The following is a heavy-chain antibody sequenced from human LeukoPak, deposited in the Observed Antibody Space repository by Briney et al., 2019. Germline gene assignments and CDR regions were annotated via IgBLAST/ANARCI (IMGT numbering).Heavy chain of an antibody. J-gene: IGHJ4*02. CDR1: GGSFSGYY. CDR2: INHSGST. D-gene: IGHD1-26*01. Sequence: SETLSLTCAVYGGSFSGYYWSWIRQPPGKGLEWIGEINHSGSTNYNPSLKSRVTISVDTSKNQFSLKLSSVTAADMAVYYCARWEGGGYYDFDYWGQGTLVTVSS. CDR3: ARWEGGGYYDFDY. V-gene: IGHV4-34*01.